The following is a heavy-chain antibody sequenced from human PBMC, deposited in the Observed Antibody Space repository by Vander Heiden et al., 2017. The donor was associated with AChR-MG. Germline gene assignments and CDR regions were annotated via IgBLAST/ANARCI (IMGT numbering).Heavy chain of an antibody. CDR1: GGSISSGRYY. D-gene: IGHD1-26*01. Sequence: QLQLLESGPGLVKPSETLTLPCDVSGGSISSGRYYWGWIRQSPGKGLEWIGPISYSGTANYNPSLEGRVTMSIDTSQNQFSLNLKSVIAADTAVYYCARQGYPIGIVGRGSSTIDYWGQGTRVSVSS. CDR3: ARQGYPIGIVGRGSSTIDY. V-gene: IGHV4-39*01. J-gene: IGHJ4*02. CDR2: ISYSGTA.